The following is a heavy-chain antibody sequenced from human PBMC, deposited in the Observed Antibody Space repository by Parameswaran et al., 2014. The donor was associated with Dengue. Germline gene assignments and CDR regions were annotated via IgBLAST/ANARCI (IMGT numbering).Heavy chain of an antibody. J-gene: IGHJ4*02. CDR2: IYYSGST. CDR3: ARGSYDYVWGSYRYTVGYFDY. V-gene: IGHV4-59*01. D-gene: IGHD3-16*02. Sequence: WIRQPPGKGLEWIGYIYYSGSTNYNPSLKSRVTISVDTSKNQFSLKLSSVTAADTAVYYCARGSYDYVWGSYRYTVGYFDYWDQGTLVTVSS.